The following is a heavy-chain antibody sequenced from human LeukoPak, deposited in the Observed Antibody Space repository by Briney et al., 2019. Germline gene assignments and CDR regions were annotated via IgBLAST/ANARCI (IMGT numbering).Heavy chain of an antibody. CDR3: ARDLNSRAYYDFWSGYSDPNWFDP. CDR1: GGSISSYY. Sequence: PSETLSLTCTVSGGSISSYYWSWIRQPAGKGLEWIGRIYTSGSINYNPSLKSRVTMSVDTSKNQFSLKLSSVTAADTAVYYCARDLNSRAYYDFWSGYSDPNWFDPWGQGTLVTVSS. J-gene: IGHJ5*02. D-gene: IGHD3-3*01. V-gene: IGHV4-4*07. CDR2: IYTSGSI.